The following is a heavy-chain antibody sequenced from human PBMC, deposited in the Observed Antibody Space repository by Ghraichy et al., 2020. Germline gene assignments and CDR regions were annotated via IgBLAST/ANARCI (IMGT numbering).Heavy chain of an antibody. J-gene: IGHJ6*03. CDR3: ARGRPIWGSFRLEDQYYYMDV. CDR2: INPNSGGT. V-gene: IGHV1-2*06. Sequence: ASVKVSCKASGYTFTGQYMHWVRQAPGQGLEWMGRINPNSGGTNYAQKFQGRVTMTRDTSISTAYMELSRLTSDDTAVYYCARGRPIWGSFRLEDQYYYMDVWGKGTTVTVSS. CDR1: GYTFTGQY. D-gene: IGHD3-16*02.